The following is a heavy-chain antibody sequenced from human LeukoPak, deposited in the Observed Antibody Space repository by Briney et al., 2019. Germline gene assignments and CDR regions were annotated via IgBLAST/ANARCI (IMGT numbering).Heavy chain of an antibody. CDR2: ISGSGGST. J-gene: IGHJ5*02. CDR1: GFTFSRYA. CDR3: AKDHSDSIAAAGTVFDP. D-gene: IGHD6-13*01. V-gene: IGHV3-23*01. Sequence: GGSLRLSCAASGFTFSRYAMSWVRQAPGKGLEWVSAISGSGGSTYYADSVKGRFTISRDNSKNTLYLQMNSLRAEDTAVYYCAKDHSDSIAAAGTVFDPWGQGTLVTVSS.